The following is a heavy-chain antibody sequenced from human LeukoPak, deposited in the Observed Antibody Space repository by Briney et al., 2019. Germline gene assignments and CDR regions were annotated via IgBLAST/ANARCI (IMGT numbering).Heavy chain of an antibody. CDR1: GGSISSFY. Sequence: PSETLSLTCAAPGGSISSFYWSWIRQPPGKGLEWIGYVFYTGDTNSTPSLKSRVTVSLDTSKNQLSLRLTSVTAADTAVYYCARHPFATPFDHWGRGTLVTVSS. D-gene: IGHD2-15*01. V-gene: IGHV4-59*08. J-gene: IGHJ4*02. CDR2: VFYTGDT. CDR3: ARHPFATPFDH.